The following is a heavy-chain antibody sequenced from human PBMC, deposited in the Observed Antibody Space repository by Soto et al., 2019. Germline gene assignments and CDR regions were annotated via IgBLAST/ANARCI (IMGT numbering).Heavy chain of an antibody. V-gene: IGHV4-39*01. Sequence: PSEALSLTCAVSVGSISSSNWCSWIRQTPVEGLEWIGTIHHTGSTYYNPSLKSRVIISLDTSKNQFSLKLSSVTAADTALYYCARPEGGYGSGYSWFDPWGQGTRVTVSS. CDR1: VGSISSSNW. J-gene: IGHJ5*02. CDR3: ARPEGGYGSGYSWFDP. D-gene: IGHD5-12*01. CDR2: IHHTGST.